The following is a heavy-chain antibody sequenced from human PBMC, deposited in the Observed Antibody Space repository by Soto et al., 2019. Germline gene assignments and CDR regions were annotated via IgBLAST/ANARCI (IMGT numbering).Heavy chain of an antibody. D-gene: IGHD1-1*01. CDR3: ARRRTWTTHYYYYGIDV. V-gene: IGHV3-33*01. J-gene: IGHJ6*02. Sequence: QVQLVETGAGVVQPGRSLRLSCAASGFTFSSYGMHWVRQATGKGLEWVAVIWYDGSNKYYAASVKGRFTISRDNSKNTLYLQRNSLRAEYTAVYYCARRRTWTTHYYYYGIDVWGQGTTVTVSS. CDR2: IWYDGSNK. CDR1: GFTFSSYG.